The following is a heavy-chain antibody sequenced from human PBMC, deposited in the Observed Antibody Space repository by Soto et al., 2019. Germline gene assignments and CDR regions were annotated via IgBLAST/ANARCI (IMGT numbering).Heavy chain of an antibody. V-gene: IGHV1-69*01. J-gene: IGHJ5*02. D-gene: IGHD2-2*01. CDR1: GGTFSSYA. CDR2: LIPIFGTA. CDR3: AREIVVVPAAIHNWFDP. Sequence: QVQLVQSGAEVKKPGSSVKVSCKASGGTFSSYAISWVRQAPGQGLEWMGGLIPIFGTANYAQKFQGRVTITADESTSTAYMELSSLRSEDTAVYYCAREIVVVPAAIHNWFDPWGQGTLVTVSS.